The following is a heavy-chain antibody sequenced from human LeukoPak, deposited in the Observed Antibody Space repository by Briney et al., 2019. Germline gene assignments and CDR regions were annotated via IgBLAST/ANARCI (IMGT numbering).Heavy chain of an antibody. V-gene: IGHV3-11*04. D-gene: IGHD3-22*01. CDR3: ARDFMGSSGYASY. CDR2: ISSRGITI. J-gene: IGHJ4*02. Sequence: GGSLRLSCAASGFTFSDYYMTGIRQAPGKGLEWVSYISSRGITIYYADSVKGRFTISRHNANNTLYLQMNSLRAEDTAVYYCARDFMGSSGYASYWGQGTLVTVSS. CDR1: GFTFSDYY.